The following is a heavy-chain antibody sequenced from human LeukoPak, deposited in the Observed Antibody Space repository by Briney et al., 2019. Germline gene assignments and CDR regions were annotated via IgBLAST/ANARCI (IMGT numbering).Heavy chain of an antibody. D-gene: IGHD3-10*01. V-gene: IGHV1-3*01. J-gene: IGHJ5*02. CDR2: INAGNGNT. Sequence: ASVKVSCKASGYTFTSYAMHWVRQAPGQRLEWMGWINAGNGNTKYSQKFQGRVTITRDTSASTAYMELSSLRSEDTAVYYCARDYLLWFGELSGWFDPWGQGTLVTVSS. CDR1: GYTFTSYA. CDR3: ARDYLLWFGELSGWFDP.